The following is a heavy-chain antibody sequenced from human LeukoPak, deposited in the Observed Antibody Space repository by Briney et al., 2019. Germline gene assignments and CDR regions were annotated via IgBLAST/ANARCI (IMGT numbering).Heavy chain of an antibody. D-gene: IGHD1-26*01. CDR1: GFTFSNYG. V-gene: IGHV3-23*01. J-gene: IGHJ4*02. Sequence: PGGSLRLSCAASGFTFSNYGMSWVRQAPGKGLQWVSAISGSGGSTYYADSVKGRFTTSRDNSMNTLYLQMNSLRAEDTAVYYCAKSAIVGATYRGNYWGQGTLVTVSS. CDR2: ISGSGGST. CDR3: AKSAIVGATYRGNY.